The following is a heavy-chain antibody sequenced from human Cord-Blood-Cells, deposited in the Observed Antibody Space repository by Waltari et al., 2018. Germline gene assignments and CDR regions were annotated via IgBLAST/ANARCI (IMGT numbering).Heavy chain of an antibody. D-gene: IGHD6-13*01. CDR1: GGYVSSGSYY. Sequence: QVQLQESGPGLVKPSETLSLTCTVSGGYVSSGSYYWSWIRQPPGKGLEWIGYIYYSGSTNDNPSLKSQVTISGGTSKNQFSLKLSSVTAADTAVYYCARYSSAAAGTSFQHWGQGTLVTVSS. CDR2: IYYSGST. V-gene: IGHV4-61*01. CDR3: ARYSSAAAGTSFQH. J-gene: IGHJ1*01.